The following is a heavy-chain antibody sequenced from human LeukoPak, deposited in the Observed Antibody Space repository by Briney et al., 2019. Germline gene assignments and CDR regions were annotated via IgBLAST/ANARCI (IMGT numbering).Heavy chain of an antibody. V-gene: IGHV3-21*01. Sequence: GGSLRLSCAASGFTFSSYSMNWVRQAPGKGLEWVSSISSSSRYIYYADSVKGRFTISRDNAKNSLYLQMNSLRAEDTAVYYCARDFSGYYYFDYWSQGTLVTVSS. CDR2: ISSSSRYI. D-gene: IGHD3-22*01. CDR3: ARDFSGYYYFDY. CDR1: GFTFSSYS. J-gene: IGHJ4*02.